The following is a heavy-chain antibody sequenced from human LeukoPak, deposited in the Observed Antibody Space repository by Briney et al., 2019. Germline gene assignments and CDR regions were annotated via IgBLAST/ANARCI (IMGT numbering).Heavy chain of an antibody. J-gene: IGHJ4*02. Sequence: PGGSLRLSCAASGFTFDDYGMSWVCQAPGKGLEWVSGINWNGGSTGYADSVKGRFTISRDNAKNSLYLQMNSLRAEDTALYYCASLGYCSGGSCYARRDYWGQGTLVTVSS. V-gene: IGHV3-20*04. CDR3: ASLGYCSGGSCYARRDY. CDR1: GFTFDDYG. D-gene: IGHD2-15*01. CDR2: INWNGGST.